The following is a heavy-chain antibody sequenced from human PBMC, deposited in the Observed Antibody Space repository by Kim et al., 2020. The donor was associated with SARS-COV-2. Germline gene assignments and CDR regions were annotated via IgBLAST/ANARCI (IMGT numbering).Heavy chain of an antibody. CDR2: GSTI. V-gene: IGHV3-48*03. J-gene: IGHJ6*02. Sequence: GSTIYYADAVKGRSTIARDNAKTSLYLQVNSLRAEDTAVYYCASSYGMDVWGQGTTVTVSS. CDR3: ASSYGMDV.